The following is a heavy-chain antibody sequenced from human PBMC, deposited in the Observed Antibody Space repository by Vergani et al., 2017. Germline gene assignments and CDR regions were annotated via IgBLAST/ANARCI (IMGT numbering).Heavy chain of an antibody. D-gene: IGHD2-8*01. J-gene: IGHJ6*02. CDR2: IGSSGPYI. CDR3: ARDCTSGGCPDNYGMDV. Sequence: EVQLLESGGGLVQPGGSRRLSCAASGFIFSNYAMTWVRQAPGKGLEWVAFIGSSGPYINYADSVKGRFIISRDNTNNSLFLQLRSLRAEDAAVYYCARDCTSGGCPDNYGMDVWGQGATVTVSS. CDR1: GFIFSNYA. V-gene: IGHV3-21*06.